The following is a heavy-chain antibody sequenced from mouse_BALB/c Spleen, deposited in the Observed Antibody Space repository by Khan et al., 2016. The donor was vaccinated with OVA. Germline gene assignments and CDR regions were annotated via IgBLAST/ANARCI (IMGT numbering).Heavy chain of an antibody. Sequence: EVQLQESGGGLVKPGGSLKLSCAASGFTFSSYTMSWVRQTPEKRLEWVATISSGGDNTYYPESVKGRFTISRDNAKNNLYLQMSSLRSEDTALYDCARSNYGTFAYWGQGTLVTVSA. CDR1: GFTFSSYT. D-gene: IGHD2-1*01. CDR2: ISSGGDNT. J-gene: IGHJ3*01. V-gene: IGHV5-9*03. CDR3: ARSNYGTFAY.